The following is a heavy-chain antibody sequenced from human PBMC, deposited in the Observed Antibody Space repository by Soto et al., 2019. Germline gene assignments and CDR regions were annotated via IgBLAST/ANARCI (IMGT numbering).Heavy chain of an antibody. J-gene: IGHJ2*01. V-gene: IGHV4-31*03. CDR3: ARGGAVWGSWYWYFDL. CDR1: GGSISSGGYY. D-gene: IGHD6-13*01. Sequence: QVQLQESGPGLVKPSQTLSLTCTVSGGSISSGGYYWSWIRQHPGKGLEWIGYIYYSGSTYYNPSLKSRVTISVDTSKNQFSLKLSSVTAADTAVYYCARGGAVWGSWYWYFDLWGRGTLVTVSS. CDR2: IYYSGST.